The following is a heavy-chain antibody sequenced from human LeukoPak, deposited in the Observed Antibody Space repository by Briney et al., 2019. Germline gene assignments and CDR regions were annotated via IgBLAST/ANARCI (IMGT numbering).Heavy chain of an antibody. J-gene: IGHJ4*02. Sequence: GGSLRLSCAASGFTFSSYAMSWVRQAPEKGLEWVSAITASGANTYYADSVKGRFTISRDNSKNTLYLQMITLRAEDTAVYYCAKDPYCTSASCYPDSWGQGTLVTVSS. D-gene: IGHD2-2*01. CDR3: AKDPYCTSASCYPDS. CDR1: GFTFSSYA. V-gene: IGHV3-23*01. CDR2: ITASGANT.